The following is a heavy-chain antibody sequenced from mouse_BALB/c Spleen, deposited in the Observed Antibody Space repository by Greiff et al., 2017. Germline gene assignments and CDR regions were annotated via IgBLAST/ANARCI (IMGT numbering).Heavy chain of an antibody. Sequence: VQLQQSGAELVKPGASVKLSCTASGFNIKDTYMHWVKQRPEQGLEWIGRIDPANGNTKYDPKFQGKATITADTSSNTAYLQLSSLTSEDTAVYYCAGGYYWYFDVWGAGTTVTVSS. CDR3: AGGYYWYFDV. D-gene: IGHD2-2*01. CDR1: GFNIKDTY. J-gene: IGHJ1*01. CDR2: IDPANGNT. V-gene: IGHV14-3*02.